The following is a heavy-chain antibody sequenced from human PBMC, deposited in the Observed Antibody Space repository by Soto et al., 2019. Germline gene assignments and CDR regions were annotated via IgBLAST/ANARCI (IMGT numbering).Heavy chain of an antibody. CDR2: ITPFNDNT. J-gene: IGHJ4*02. D-gene: IGHD4-17*01. Sequence: QIHLVQSGGEVKKPGASVKVSCKTSGYTFTTYGISWVRQAPGQGLEWMGWITPFNDNTNYAQNLQCRVTMTTDTSTNTASLELSSLTSDDTAVYYCGRKDKGDYVAPLDNWGQGTLVTVSS. V-gene: IGHV1-18*01. CDR1: GYTFTTYG. CDR3: GRKDKGDYVAPLDN.